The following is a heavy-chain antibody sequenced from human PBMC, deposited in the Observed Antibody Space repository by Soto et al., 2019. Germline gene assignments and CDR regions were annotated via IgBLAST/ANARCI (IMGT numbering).Heavy chain of an antibody. J-gene: IGHJ5*02. V-gene: IGHV4-31*03. CDR2: IYYTGST. Sequence: PSETLSLTCTVSGGSIRSGGYYWTWIRQHPGKGLEWIGYIYYTGSTYYNPSLKSRVTISVDTSKNQFSLKLSSVTAADTAVYYCARASLGYCSSTRCRSNWFDPWGQGTLVTVSS. CDR3: ARASLGYCSSTRCRSNWFDP. CDR1: GGSIRSGGYY. D-gene: IGHD2-2*01.